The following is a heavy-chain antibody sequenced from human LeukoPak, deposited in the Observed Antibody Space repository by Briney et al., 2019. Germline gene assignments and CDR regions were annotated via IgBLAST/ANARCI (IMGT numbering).Heavy chain of an antibody. CDR1: GFTFSNYA. Sequence: PGGSLRLSCAASGFTFSNYAMTWVRQAPGKGLEWVSAVSNDGLSTYYTDSVKGRFTISRDNSKNTLYLQMNTLRAEDTAVYYCAKTRGYCSGGSCYEDYWGQGTLVTVSS. D-gene: IGHD2-15*01. J-gene: IGHJ4*02. CDR3: AKTRGYCSGGSCYEDY. CDR2: VSNDGLST. V-gene: IGHV3-23*01.